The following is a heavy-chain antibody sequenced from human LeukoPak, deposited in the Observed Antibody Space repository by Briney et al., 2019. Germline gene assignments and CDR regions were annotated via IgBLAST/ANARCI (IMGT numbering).Heavy chain of an antibody. CDR1: GFTFSSHW. D-gene: IGHD2-15*01. V-gene: IGHV3-7*01. J-gene: IGHJ4*02. CDR3: YVVTMT. Sequence: GGSLRLSCAASGFTFSSHWMSWVRQAPGKGLEWVANIKQDGSEKYYVDSVKGRFTISRDNAKNSLYLQMNSLRAEDTAVYYCYVVTMTWGQGTLVTVSS. CDR2: IKQDGSEK.